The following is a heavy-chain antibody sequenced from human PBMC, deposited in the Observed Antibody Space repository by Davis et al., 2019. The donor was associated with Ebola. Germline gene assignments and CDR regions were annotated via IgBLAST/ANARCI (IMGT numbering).Heavy chain of an antibody. CDR3: ARALYCSGGSCYSPYYYYGMDV. V-gene: IGHV3-11*06. Sequence: GGSLRLSCAASGFTSSDYYMSWIRQAPGKGLEWVSYISSSSSYTNYADSVKGRFTISRDNAKNSLYLQMNSLRAEDTAVYYCARALYCSGGSCYSPYYYYGMDVWGQGTTVTVSS. CDR2: ISSSSSYT. CDR1: GFTSSDYY. J-gene: IGHJ6*02. D-gene: IGHD2-15*01.